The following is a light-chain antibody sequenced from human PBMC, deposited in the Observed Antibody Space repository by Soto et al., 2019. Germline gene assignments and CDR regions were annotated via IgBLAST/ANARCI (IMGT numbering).Light chain of an antibody. CDR3: QSYDSSLSGGV. CDR1: SSKIGAGYD. J-gene: IGLJ2*01. Sequence: QSVLTQPPSVSGAPGQRVTISCTGSSSKIGAGYDVHWYQQLPGTAPKLLIYGNSNRPSGVPDRFSGSKSGTSASLAITGLQAEDEADYCCQSYDSSLSGGVFGGGTKLTVL. V-gene: IGLV1-40*01. CDR2: GNS.